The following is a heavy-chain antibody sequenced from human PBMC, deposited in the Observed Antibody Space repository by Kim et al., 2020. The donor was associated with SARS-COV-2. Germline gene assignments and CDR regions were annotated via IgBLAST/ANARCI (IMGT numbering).Heavy chain of an antibody. Sequence: SETLSLTCAVSGGSISPYYWTWIRQPPGKGLEWIGYIYYSGSTKYNPSLESRGTISVDTSRKQVSLKLTSVTAADTAVYYCARVFRGMDVWGQGTTVTVSS. J-gene: IGHJ6*02. CDR3: ARVFRGMDV. CDR1: GGSISPYY. CDR2: IYYSGST. D-gene: IGHD3-16*01. V-gene: IGHV4-59*01.